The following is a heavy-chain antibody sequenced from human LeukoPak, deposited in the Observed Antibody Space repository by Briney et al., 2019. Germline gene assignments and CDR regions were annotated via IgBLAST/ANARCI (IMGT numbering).Heavy chain of an antibody. D-gene: IGHD2-15*01. J-gene: IGHJ4*02. Sequence: QPSETLSLTCTVSGGSISSSSYYWGWIRQPPGKGLEWVAVIWYDGSNKYYAGSVKGRFTISRDNSKNTLYLQMNSLRAEDTAVYYCARDIAEISAYWGQGTLVTVSS. V-gene: IGHV3-33*08. CDR1: GGSISSSSYY. CDR2: IWYDGSNK. CDR3: ARDIAEISAY.